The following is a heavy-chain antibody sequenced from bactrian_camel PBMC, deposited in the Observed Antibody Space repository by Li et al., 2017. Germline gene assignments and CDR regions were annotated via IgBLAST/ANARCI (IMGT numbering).Heavy chain of an antibody. J-gene: IGHJ4*01. Sequence: DVQLVESGGGSVQAGGSLKLSCAASGYTYSTFCWGWFRQAPGKEREAVATIYIAFRPADQRTYYADSVKGRFTISKDNAKNTVYLQLNSLEIEDTAMYYCDAKGWLKWGQGTQVTVS. V-gene: IGHV3S40*01. CDR3: DAKGWLK. CDR2: IYIAFRPADQRT. D-gene: IGHD1*01. CDR1: GYTYSTFC.